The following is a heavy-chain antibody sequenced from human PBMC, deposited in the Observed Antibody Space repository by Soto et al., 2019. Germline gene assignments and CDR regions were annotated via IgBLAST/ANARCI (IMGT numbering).Heavy chain of an antibody. V-gene: IGHV1-69*04. D-gene: IGHD6-13*01. Sequence: SVKVSCKASGGTFSSYTISWVRQAPGQGLEWMGRIIPILGIANYAQKFQGRVTITADKSTSTAYMELSSLRSEDTAVYYCARDEDIAAAGTHLFDPWGQGTLVTVSS. CDR2: IIPILGIA. CDR1: GGTFSSYT. CDR3: ARDEDIAAAGTHLFDP. J-gene: IGHJ5*02.